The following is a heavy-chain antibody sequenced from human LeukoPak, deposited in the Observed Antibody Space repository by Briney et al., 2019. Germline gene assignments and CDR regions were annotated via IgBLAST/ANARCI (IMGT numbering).Heavy chain of an antibody. D-gene: IGHD2-21*02. CDR3: ARDVTARRINWFDP. J-gene: IGHJ5*02. V-gene: IGHV4-59*12. Sequence: SETLSLTCTVSGGSISSYYWSWIRQPPGKGLEWIGYIYYSGSTNYNPSLKSRVTISVDTSKNQFSLKLSSVTAADTAVYYCARDVTARRINWFDPWGQGTLVTVSS. CDR2: IYYSGST. CDR1: GGSISSYY.